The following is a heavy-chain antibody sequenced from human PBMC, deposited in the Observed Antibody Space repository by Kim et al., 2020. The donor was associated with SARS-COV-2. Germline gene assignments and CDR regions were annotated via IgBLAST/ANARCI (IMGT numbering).Heavy chain of an antibody. D-gene: IGHD1-1*01. V-gene: IGHV1-18*01. Sequence: ASVKVSCKASGYTFSSYGISWVRQAPGQGLEWMGWVSGSSGDTNYAENLQDTVTITADTSTSTAYLELTSLRSDDTAVYYCARDWLERSRVDVFDIWGQG. CDR2: VSGSSGDT. CDR1: GYTFSSYG. CDR3: ARDWLERSRVDVFDI. J-gene: IGHJ3*02.